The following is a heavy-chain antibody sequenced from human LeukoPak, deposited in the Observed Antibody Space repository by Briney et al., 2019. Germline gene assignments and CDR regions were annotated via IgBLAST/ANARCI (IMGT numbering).Heavy chain of an antibody. CDR2: ISGSGGST. CDR1: GFTFSSYA. D-gene: IGHD6-19*01. Sequence: PGGSLRLSCAASGFTFSSYAMSWVRQVPGKGLEWVSAISGSGGSTYYADSVKGRFTISRDNSKNTLYLQMNSLRAEDTAVYYCAKPYVSGWYYFDYWGQGTLVTVSS. J-gene: IGHJ4*02. V-gene: IGHV3-23*01. CDR3: AKPYVSGWYYFDY.